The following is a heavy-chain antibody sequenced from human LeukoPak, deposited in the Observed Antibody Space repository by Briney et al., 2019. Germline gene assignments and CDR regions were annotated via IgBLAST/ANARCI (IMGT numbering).Heavy chain of an antibody. V-gene: IGHV3-33*01. D-gene: IGHD4-23*01. CDR1: GFTFSIYG. Sequence: GGSLRLSCAASGFTFSIYGMHWVRQAPGKGLEWVAVIWYDGSNKYYADSVKGRFTISRDNSKNTLYLQMNSLRAEDTAVYYCARDRSYGGPHNWFDPWGQGTLVTVSS. CDR3: ARDRSYGGPHNWFDP. J-gene: IGHJ5*02. CDR2: IWYDGSNK.